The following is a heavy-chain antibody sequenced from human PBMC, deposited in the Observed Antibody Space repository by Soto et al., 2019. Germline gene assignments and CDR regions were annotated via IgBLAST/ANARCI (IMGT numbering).Heavy chain of an antibody. CDR3: GRVGMWYKLVDY. CDR1: GYTFTSCG. V-gene: IGHV1-18*01. Sequence: ASVKVSCKASGYTFTSCGISWVRQAPGQGLEWMGWISAYNGNTNYAQKLQGRVTMTTDTSTSTAYMELRSLRSDDTAVYYCGRVGMWYKLVDYWGQVYLVTVSS. CDR2: ISAYNGNT. J-gene: IGHJ4*02. D-gene: IGHD1-20*01.